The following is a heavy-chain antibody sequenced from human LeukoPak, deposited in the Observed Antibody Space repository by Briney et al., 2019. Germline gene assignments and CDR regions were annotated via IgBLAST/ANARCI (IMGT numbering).Heavy chain of an antibody. CDR2: ISYDGSNK. D-gene: IGHD3-10*01. CDR3: AKDYVWFGELLS. Sequence: GRSLRLSCVASGFTFSSYGMHWVRQAPGKGLEWVAVISYDGSNKYYADSVKGRFTISRDNSKNTLYLQMNSLRAEDTAVYYCAKDYVWFGELLSWGQGTLVTVSS. CDR1: GFTFSSYG. V-gene: IGHV3-30*18. J-gene: IGHJ4*02.